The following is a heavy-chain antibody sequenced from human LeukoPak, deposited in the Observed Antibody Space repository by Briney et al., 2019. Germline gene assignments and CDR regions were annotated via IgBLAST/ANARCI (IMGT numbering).Heavy chain of an antibody. CDR3: ARDRRMGYSSGFNWFDP. J-gene: IGHJ5*02. D-gene: IGHD6-19*01. CDR1: GYTFTGYY. V-gene: IGHV1-2*02. Sequence: ASVKVSCKASGYTFTGYYMHWVRQAPGQGLEWMGWINPKSGGTNYAQKFQGRVTMTRDTSISTAYMELSRLRSDDTAVYYCARDRRMGYSSGFNWFDPWGQGTLVTVSS. CDR2: INPKSGGT.